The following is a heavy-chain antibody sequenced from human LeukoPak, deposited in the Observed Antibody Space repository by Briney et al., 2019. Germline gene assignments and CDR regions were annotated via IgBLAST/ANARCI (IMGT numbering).Heavy chain of an antibody. CDR2: ISYDGSDK. D-gene: IGHD5-18*01. V-gene: IGHV3-30*04. CDR3: ARDGVNQAAMGAYYYYYMDV. J-gene: IGHJ6*03. Sequence: PGGSLRLSCAASAFTFSSYPIHWVRQAPGKGLEWVAVISYDGSDKYYADSVKGRFTVSRDNSKNTLYLQMNSVRAEDTAVYYCARDGVNQAAMGAYYYYYMDVWGKGTTVTVSS. CDR1: AFTFSSYP.